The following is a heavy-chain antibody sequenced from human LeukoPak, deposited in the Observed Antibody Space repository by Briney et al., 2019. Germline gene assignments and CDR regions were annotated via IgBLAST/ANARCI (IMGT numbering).Heavy chain of an antibody. CDR2: IKQDGSEK. Sequence: GGSLRLSCAASGFTFSSYWLIWVRQAPGKGPEWVANIKQDGSEKSYVDSVKGRFAISRDNAKNSLYLQINSLRAEDTAVYYCARSRYGDYWGQGTLVTVSS. CDR1: GFTFSSYW. D-gene: IGHD3-16*01. CDR3: ARSRYGDY. V-gene: IGHV3-7*01. J-gene: IGHJ4*02.